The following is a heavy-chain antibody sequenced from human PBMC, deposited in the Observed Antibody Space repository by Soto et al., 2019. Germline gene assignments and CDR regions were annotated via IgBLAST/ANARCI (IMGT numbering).Heavy chain of an antibody. Sequence: GGSLRLSCVASGFSFSTSIMHWVRQAPGKGLEWIATISSTSSNVYYAGSVKGRFSISRDNPENSLFLQMNSLRADDMAVYYCARGIASTSLVTFDVWGQGTMVTVSS. J-gene: IGHJ3*01. V-gene: IGHV3-21*04. CDR2: ISSTSSNV. CDR3: ARGIASTSLVTFDV. D-gene: IGHD1-1*01. CDR1: GFSFSTSI.